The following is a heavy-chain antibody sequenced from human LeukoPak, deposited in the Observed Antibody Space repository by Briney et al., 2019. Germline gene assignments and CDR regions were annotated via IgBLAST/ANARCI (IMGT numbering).Heavy chain of an antibody. Sequence: SETLSLTCTVSGGSISSSSYYWGWIRQPPGKGLEWIGSIYYSGSTYYNPSLKSRVTISADTSKNQFSLKLSSVTAADTAVYYCASVPRSTRAFDYWGQGTLVTVSS. CDR2: IYYSGST. CDR3: ASVPRSTRAFDY. D-gene: IGHD2-2*01. V-gene: IGHV4-39*07. J-gene: IGHJ4*02. CDR1: GGSISSSSYY.